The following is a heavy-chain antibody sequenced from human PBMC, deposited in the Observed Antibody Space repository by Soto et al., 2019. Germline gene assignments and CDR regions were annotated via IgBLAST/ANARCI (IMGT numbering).Heavy chain of an antibody. CDR2: INHSGST. CDR3: ARPVTTFTYFDY. D-gene: IGHD4-17*01. CDR1: GGSSSAYY. V-gene: IGHV4-34*01. J-gene: IGHJ4*02. Sequence: SETLSLTCAVYGGSSSAYYWSWIRQPPGKGLEWIGKINHSGSTNYNPSLKRRVTISVDTSKNQFSLKLSSVTAADTAVYYCARPVTTFTYFDYWGQGTLVTVSS.